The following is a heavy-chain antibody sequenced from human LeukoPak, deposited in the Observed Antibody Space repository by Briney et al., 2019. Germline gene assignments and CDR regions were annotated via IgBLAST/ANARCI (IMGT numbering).Heavy chain of an antibody. D-gene: IGHD5-24*01. CDR1: GYTFTRCY. CDR2: INPRGRST. CDR3: ARERASWEMATIPDAFDI. V-gene: IGHV1-46*03. J-gene: IGHJ3*02. Sequence: ASVKVSCKASGYTFTRCYMHWVRQGPEPGLECMGIINPRGRSTSWEQKVRGRATMTRDTSTSTVYMEMSSLRSEDTAVYYCARERASWEMATIPDAFDIWGQGTMVTGSS.